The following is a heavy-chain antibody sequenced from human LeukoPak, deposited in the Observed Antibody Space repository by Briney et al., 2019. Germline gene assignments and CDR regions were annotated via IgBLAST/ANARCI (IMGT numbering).Heavy chain of an antibody. CDR3: AKGLDDYVWGSYRYGGAIDY. CDR1: GFTFSSYG. J-gene: IGHJ4*02. Sequence: GRSLRLSCAASGFTFSSYGMHWVRQAPGKGLEWVAVISYDGSNKCYADSVKGRFTISRDNSKNTLYLQMNSLRAEDTAVYYYAKGLDDYVWGSYRYGGAIDYWGQGTLVTVSS. D-gene: IGHD3-16*02. CDR2: ISYDGSNK. V-gene: IGHV3-30*18.